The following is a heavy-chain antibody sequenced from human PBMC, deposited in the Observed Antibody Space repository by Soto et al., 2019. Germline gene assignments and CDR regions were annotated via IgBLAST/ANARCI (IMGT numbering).Heavy chain of an antibody. CDR2: TYYRSKWYN. CDR3: AREFMDFRTGTTYFHH. J-gene: IGHJ1*01. D-gene: IGHD1-7*01. Sequence: SQTLSLTCAISGDSVSSNSAAWNWIRQSPSRGLEWLGRTYYRSKWYNDYAVSVKSRITINPDTSKNQFSLQLNSVTPEDTAVYYCAREFMDFRTGTTYFHHWGQGTLVTVSS. V-gene: IGHV6-1*01. CDR1: GDSVSSNSAA.